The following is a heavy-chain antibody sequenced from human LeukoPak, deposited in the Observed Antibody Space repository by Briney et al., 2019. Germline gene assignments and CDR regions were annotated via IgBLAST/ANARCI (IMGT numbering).Heavy chain of an antibody. CDR2: IYYSGST. CDR3: ARAFVVVPAAMGRYNWFDP. Sequence: PSETLSLTCTVSGGSISSSSYYWGWIRQPPGKGLEWIGSIYYSGSTYYNPSLKSRVTISVDTSKNQFSLKLSSVTAADTAVYYCARAFVVVPAAMGRYNWFDPWGQGTLVTVSS. D-gene: IGHD2-2*01. CDR1: GGSISSSSYY. V-gene: IGHV4-39*07. J-gene: IGHJ5*02.